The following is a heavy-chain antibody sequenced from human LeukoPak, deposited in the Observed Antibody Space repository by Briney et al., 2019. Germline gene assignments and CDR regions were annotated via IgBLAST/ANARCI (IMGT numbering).Heavy chain of an antibody. CDR2: INHSGST. D-gene: IGHD5-12*01. CDR3: ARELRYSGYGWFDP. Sequence: SETLSLTCAVYGGSFSGYYWSWIRQPPGKGLEWIGEINHSGSTNYNPSLKSRVTISVDTSKNQFSLKLSSVTAADTAVYYCARELRYSGYGWFDPWGQGTLVTVSS. V-gene: IGHV4-34*01. J-gene: IGHJ5*02. CDR1: GGSFSGYY.